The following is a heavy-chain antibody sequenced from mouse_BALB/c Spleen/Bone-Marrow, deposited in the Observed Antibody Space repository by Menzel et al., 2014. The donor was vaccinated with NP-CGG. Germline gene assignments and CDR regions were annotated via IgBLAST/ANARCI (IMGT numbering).Heavy chain of an antibody. V-gene: IGHV5-17*02. CDR3: TRGGNWEAIDY. CDR1: GFTFGSFG. CDR2: ISSGSGPI. J-gene: IGHJ2*01. Sequence: EVHLVESGGGLVQPGGSRKLSCAASGFTFGSFGMHWVRQAPEKGLEWVAYISSGSGPIFYADTVKGRFTISRDNPKNTLFLQMTSIRSEDTAIYYCTRGGNWEAIDYWGQGITLTVSS. D-gene: IGHD4-1*01.